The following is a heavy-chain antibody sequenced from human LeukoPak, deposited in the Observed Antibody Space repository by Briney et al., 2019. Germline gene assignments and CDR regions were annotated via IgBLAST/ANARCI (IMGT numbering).Heavy chain of an antibody. V-gene: IGHV1-18*01. CDR3: AKDRSSSARED. CDR1: GFTFTSYG. CDR2: ISGYNGAT. Sequence: ASVKVSCKTSGFTFTSYGISWVRQAPGQGLEWVGWISGYNGATNYAQKFRDRLTMTTDISTTTAYMELRSLRSDDTAVYYCAKDRSSSAREDWGQGTLVTVSS. J-gene: IGHJ4*02. D-gene: IGHD2-2*01.